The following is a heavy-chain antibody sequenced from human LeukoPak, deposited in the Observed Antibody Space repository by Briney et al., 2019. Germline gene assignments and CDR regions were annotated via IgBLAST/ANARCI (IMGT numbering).Heavy chain of an antibody. V-gene: IGHV1-2*02. D-gene: IGHD2-15*01. CDR2: INPNSGGT. CDR3: ASPYCSGGSCYSSNYYYGMDV. CDR1: GYTFTGYY. J-gene: IGHJ6*02. Sequence: ASVKVSCKASGYTFTGYYMHWVRQAPGQGLEWMGWINPNSGGTNYAQKFQGRVTMTRDTSISTAYMELSRLRSDDTAVYYCASPYCSGGSCYSSNYYYGMDVWGRGTTVTVSS.